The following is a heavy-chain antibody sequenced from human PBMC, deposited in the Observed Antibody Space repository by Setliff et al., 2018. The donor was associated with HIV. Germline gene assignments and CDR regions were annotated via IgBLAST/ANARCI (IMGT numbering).Heavy chain of an antibody. J-gene: IGHJ4*02. Sequence: GGSLRLSCAGSGFTFTRNALSWVRQAPGKGLEWISAVSDHGGTTYYADSVKGRFTVSRDNSRNTPYLQMSSLRAEDTAIYYCAKAPNAMSTGPEYWGQGTLVTVSS. CDR1: GFTFTRNA. CDR2: VSDHGGTT. V-gene: IGHV3-23*01. CDR3: AKAPNAMSTGPEY.